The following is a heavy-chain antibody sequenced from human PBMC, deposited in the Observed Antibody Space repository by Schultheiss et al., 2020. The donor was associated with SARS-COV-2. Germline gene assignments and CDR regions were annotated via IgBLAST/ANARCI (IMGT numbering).Heavy chain of an antibody. V-gene: IGHV4-30-2*01. J-gene: IGHJ6*02. CDR1: GGSISSGGYS. CDR3: ARAPAWDYGMDV. D-gene: IGHD2-2*01. CDR2: IYHSGST. Sequence: LRLSCAVSGGSISSGGYSWSWIRQPPGKGLEWIGYIYHSGSTYYNPSLKSRVTISVDRSKNQFSLKLSSVTAADTAVYYCARAPAWDYGMDVWGQGTTVTVSS.